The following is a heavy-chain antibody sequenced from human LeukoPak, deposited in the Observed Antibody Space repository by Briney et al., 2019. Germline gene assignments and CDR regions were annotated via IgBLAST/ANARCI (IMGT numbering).Heavy chain of an antibody. CDR3: ARENPSAMFDY. Sequence: ASVKVSCKASGYTFTSYAMHWVRQAPGQRLEWMGWINAGNGSTKYSQKFQGRVTITRDTSASTAYMELSSLRSEDTAVYYCARENPSAMFDYWGQGTLVTVSS. CDR1: GYTFTSYA. D-gene: IGHD5-18*01. CDR2: INAGNGST. V-gene: IGHV1-3*01. J-gene: IGHJ4*02.